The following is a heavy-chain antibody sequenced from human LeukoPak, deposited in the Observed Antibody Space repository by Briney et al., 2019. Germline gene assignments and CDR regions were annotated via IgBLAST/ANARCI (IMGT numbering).Heavy chain of an antibody. V-gene: IGHV1-8*03. D-gene: IGHD4-17*01. Sequence: ASVKVSCKASGYTFTRYGMSWVRQAPGQGLGGMGWMNPNSGNTGYAQKFQGRVTITRNTSISTAYMELSSLRSEDTAVYYCARAMTTVTTYYYYMDVWGKGTTVTVSS. J-gene: IGHJ6*03. CDR1: GYTFTRYG. CDR3: ARAMTTVTTYYYYMDV. CDR2: MNPNSGNT.